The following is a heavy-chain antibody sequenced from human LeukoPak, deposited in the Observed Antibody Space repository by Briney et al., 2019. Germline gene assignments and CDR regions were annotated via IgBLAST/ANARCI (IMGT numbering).Heavy chain of an antibody. Sequence: GASVKVSCKASGYTFTGYYMHWVRQAPGQGLEWRGWISAYNGNTNYAQKLQGRVTMTTDTSTSTAYMELRSLRSDDTAVYYCARVTPLEYDSSGYLIDYWGQGTLVTVSS. D-gene: IGHD3-22*01. CDR1: GYTFTGYY. J-gene: IGHJ4*02. CDR3: ARVTPLEYDSSGYLIDY. CDR2: ISAYNGNT. V-gene: IGHV1-18*04.